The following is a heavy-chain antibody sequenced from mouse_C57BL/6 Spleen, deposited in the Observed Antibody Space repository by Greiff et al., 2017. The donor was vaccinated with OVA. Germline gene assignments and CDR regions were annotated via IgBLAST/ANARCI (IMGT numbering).Heavy chain of an antibody. V-gene: IGHV7-3*01. CDR2: IRNKANGYTT. Sequence: VQLKESGGGLVQPGGSLSLSCAASGFTFTDYYMSWVRQPPGKALEWLGFIRNKANGYTTEYSASVKGRFTISRDNSQSILYLQMNALRAEDSATYYCARYTTNFDYWGQGTTLTVSS. J-gene: IGHJ2*01. CDR3: ARYTTNFDY. CDR1: GFTFTDYY.